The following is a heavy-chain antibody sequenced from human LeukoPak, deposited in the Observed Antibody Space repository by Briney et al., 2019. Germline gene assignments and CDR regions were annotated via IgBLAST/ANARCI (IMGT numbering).Heavy chain of an antibody. CDR3: ARWVTTVRKWYFDL. Sequence: SETLSLTCAVYGGSFSGYYWSWIRQPPGMGLEWIGEINHSGSTNYNPSLKSRVTISVDTSKNQFSLKLSSVTAADTAVYYCARWVTTVRKWYFDLWGRGTLVTVSS. CDR1: GGSFSGYY. V-gene: IGHV4-34*01. CDR2: INHSGST. D-gene: IGHD4-17*01. J-gene: IGHJ2*01.